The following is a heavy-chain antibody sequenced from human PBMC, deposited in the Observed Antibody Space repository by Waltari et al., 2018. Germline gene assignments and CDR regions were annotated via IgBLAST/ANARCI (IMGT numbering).Heavy chain of an antibody. Sequence: QVHLVQSGAEVKKPGSSVKVSCKASGGPLNNYHVRWVRQAPGQGLEWMGRIIPILGIANYAQKFQGRVTITADKSTSTVYMELSSLRSEDTAVYYCARGTTLRWFDPWGQGTLVTVSS. J-gene: IGHJ5*02. CDR2: IIPILGIA. CDR3: ARGTTLRWFDP. V-gene: IGHV1-69*02. CDR1: GGPLNNYH. D-gene: IGHD2-2*01.